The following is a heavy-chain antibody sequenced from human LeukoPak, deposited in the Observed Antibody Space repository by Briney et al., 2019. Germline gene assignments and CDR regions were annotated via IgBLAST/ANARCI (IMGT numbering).Heavy chain of an antibody. CDR2: INAGNGNT. CDR3: ARDPTYYYDSSGYLGTNWFDP. V-gene: IGHV1-3*01. CDR1: GYTFTSYA. Sequence: ASVKVSCKASGYTFTSYAMHWVRQAPGQRLEWMGWINAGNGNTKYSQKFQGRVTITRDTSASTAYMELSSLRSEDTAVYYCARDPTYYYDSSGYLGTNWFDPWGQGTLVTVSS. J-gene: IGHJ5*02. D-gene: IGHD3-22*01.